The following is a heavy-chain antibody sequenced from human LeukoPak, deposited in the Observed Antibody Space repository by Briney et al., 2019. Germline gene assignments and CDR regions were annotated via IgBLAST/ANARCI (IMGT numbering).Heavy chain of an antibody. CDR2: ISSSSSYI. D-gene: IGHD6-19*01. V-gene: IGHV3-21*01. CDR3: ARDYSSGWLYYFDY. J-gene: IGHJ4*02. Sequence: GGSLRLSCAASGFTFDDYDMNWVRQAPGKGLEWVSSISSSSSYIYYADSVKGRFTISRDNAKNSLYLQMNGLRAEDTAVYYCARDYSSGWLYYFDYWGQGTLVTVSS. CDR1: GFTFDDYD.